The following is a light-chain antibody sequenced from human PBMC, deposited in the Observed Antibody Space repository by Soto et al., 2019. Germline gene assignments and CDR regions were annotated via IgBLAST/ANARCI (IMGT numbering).Light chain of an antibody. CDR2: GAS. Sequence: EIVLTQSPGTLSLSPGERATLSCRASQSVSSSSLAWYQQKPGQAPRLLIYGASNRATGIPDRFSGSGSGTDFTLTISRLEPEDFAVYYCQQYGSSPLTFGGGTKVDIK. CDR1: QSVSSSS. V-gene: IGKV3-20*01. J-gene: IGKJ4*01. CDR3: QQYGSSPLT.